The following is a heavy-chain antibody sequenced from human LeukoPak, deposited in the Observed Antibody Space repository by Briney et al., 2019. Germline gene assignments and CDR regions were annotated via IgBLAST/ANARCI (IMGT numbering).Heavy chain of an antibody. D-gene: IGHD6-13*01. Sequence: SETLSLTCTVSGGSISSGDYYWSWIRQPPGKGLEWIGYIYYSGSTYYNPSLKSRVTISVDTSKNQFSLKLSSVTAADTAVYYCARGRAAAVPNDYWGQGTLVTVSS. V-gene: IGHV4-30-4*08. J-gene: IGHJ4*02. CDR3: ARGRAAAVPNDY. CDR1: GGSISSGDYY. CDR2: IYYSGST.